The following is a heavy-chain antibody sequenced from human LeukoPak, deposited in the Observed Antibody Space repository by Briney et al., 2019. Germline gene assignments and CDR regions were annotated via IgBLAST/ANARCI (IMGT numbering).Heavy chain of an antibody. D-gene: IGHD1-26*01. Sequence: GGSLRLSCAASGVTFSSHGMSWVRRAPGKGLEWVSSITDSGSGTCYADSVKGRFTMSRDNSKNTLYLQMNSLRAEDTAVYYCAKNLLGSESFSWYFDLWGRGTLVTVSS. CDR3: AKNLLGSESFSWYFDL. V-gene: IGHV3-23*01. CDR2: ITDSGSGT. CDR1: GVTFSSHG. J-gene: IGHJ2*01.